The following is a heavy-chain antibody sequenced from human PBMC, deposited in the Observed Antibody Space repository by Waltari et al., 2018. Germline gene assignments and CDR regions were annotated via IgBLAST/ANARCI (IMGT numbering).Heavy chain of an antibody. J-gene: IGHJ4*02. CDR2: FDPDDGEP. D-gene: IGHD6-19*01. CDR1: GYTLTELS. V-gene: IGHV1-24*01. CDR3: ATGGSSSGWSVPGYFDY. Sequence: QVQLVQSGAEVKKPGASVKVSCKVSGYTLTELSMHWVRQAPGKGLEWMGGFDPDDGEPIYAQKFQGRVTMTEDTSTDTAYMELSSLRSEDTSVYYCATGGSSSGWSVPGYFDYWGQGTLVTVSS.